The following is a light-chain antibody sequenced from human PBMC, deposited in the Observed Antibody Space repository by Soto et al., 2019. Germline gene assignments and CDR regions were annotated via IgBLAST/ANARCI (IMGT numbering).Light chain of an antibody. CDR3: SSYTSSSTLYV. V-gene: IGLV2-14*01. CDR2: DVT. Sequence: QSVLTQPASVSGSPGQSITISCTGTSSDVCDNNYVSWYQQHPGKAPKLMIYDVTHRPSGISNRFSGSKSGNTASLTISGLQAEDEADYYCSSYTSSSTLYVFGTGTKLTVL. J-gene: IGLJ1*01. CDR1: SSDVCDNNY.